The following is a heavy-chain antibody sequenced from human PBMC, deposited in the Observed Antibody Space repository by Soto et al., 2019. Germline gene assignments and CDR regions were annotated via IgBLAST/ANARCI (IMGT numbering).Heavy chain of an antibody. CDR3: TQVYGSGSWGWYFHS. J-gene: IGHJ4*02. V-gene: IGHV2-5*02. D-gene: IGHD1-26*01. CDR1: GFSLTTTGVG. Sequence: QITLRESGPSLVKPTETLTLTCTFSGFSLTTTGVGVGWIRQPPGKALEWLAVVFWDGGERYSPSLKSRVTTTKDTSKDQAVLTMTNMDPADTATYYCTQVYGSGSWGWYFHSWGQGTLVTVSS. CDR2: VFWDGGE.